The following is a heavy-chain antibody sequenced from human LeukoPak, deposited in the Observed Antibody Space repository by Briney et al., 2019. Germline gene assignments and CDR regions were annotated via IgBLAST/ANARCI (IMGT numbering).Heavy chain of an antibody. Sequence: PGGSLRLSCAASGFTFSSYGMHWVRQAPGKGLEWVAVIWYDGSNKYYADSVKGRFTISRDNSKNTLYLQMNSLRAEDTAVYYCARTHGDWGLLFDYWGQGTLVTVSS. CDR2: IWYDGSNK. CDR3: ARTHGDWGLLFDY. CDR1: GFTFSSYG. J-gene: IGHJ4*02. D-gene: IGHD4-17*01. V-gene: IGHV3-33*01.